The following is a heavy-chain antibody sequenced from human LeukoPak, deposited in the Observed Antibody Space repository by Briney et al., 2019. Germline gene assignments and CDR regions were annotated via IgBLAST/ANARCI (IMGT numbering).Heavy chain of an antibody. CDR1: GFSLSSYA. CDR3: AKDPWRFGELLPDY. Sequence: GGSLRLSCAASGFSLSSYAMSWVRQAPGKGLEWVSAISGSGGSTYYADSVKGRFTISRDNSKNTLYLQMNSLRAEDTAVYYCAKDPWRFGELLPDYWGQGTLVTVSS. J-gene: IGHJ4*02. CDR2: ISGSGGST. D-gene: IGHD3-10*01. V-gene: IGHV3-23*01.